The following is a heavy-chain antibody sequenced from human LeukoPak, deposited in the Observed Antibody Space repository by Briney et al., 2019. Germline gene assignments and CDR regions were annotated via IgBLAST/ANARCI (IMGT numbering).Heavy chain of an antibody. CDR3: AKGYSSSWYYFDY. J-gene: IGHJ4*02. V-gene: IGHV3-23*01. CDR2: ISGSGGST. CDR1: GSTFSSYA. Sequence: GGSLRLSCAASGSTFSSYAMSWVRQAPGKGLEWVSAISGSGGSTYYADSVKGRFTISRDNSKNTLYLQMNSLRAEDTAVYYCAKGYSSSWYYFDYWGQGTLVTVSS. D-gene: IGHD6-13*01.